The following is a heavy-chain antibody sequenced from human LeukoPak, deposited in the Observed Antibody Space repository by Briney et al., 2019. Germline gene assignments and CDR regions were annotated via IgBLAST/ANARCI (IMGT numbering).Heavy chain of an antibody. D-gene: IGHD1-26*01. J-gene: IGHJ4*02. Sequence: GGSLRLSCAASGFAVSNKFMYWVRQAPGKGLEWVAVISYDGSNKYYADSVKGRFTISRDNSKNTLYLQMNSLRAEDTAVYYCARDLTAYSGSYGYWGQGTLVTVSS. CDR2: ISYDGSNK. CDR1: GFAVSNKF. V-gene: IGHV3-30*03. CDR3: ARDLTAYSGSYGY.